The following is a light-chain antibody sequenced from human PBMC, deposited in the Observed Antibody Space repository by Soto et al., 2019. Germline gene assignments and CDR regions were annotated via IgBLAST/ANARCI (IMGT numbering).Light chain of an antibody. CDR2: EVR. CDR3: SSYTSALYV. J-gene: IGLJ1*01. Sequence: QSALTQPASVSGSPGQSITVSCTGTNTGVGGYNYVSWYQHRPGRAPRLMIYEVRNRLSGVSNRFSGSKSGNTASLTISGLLTEDEADYYCSSYTSALYVFGSGTKVTVL. V-gene: IGLV2-14*01. CDR1: NTGVGGYNY.